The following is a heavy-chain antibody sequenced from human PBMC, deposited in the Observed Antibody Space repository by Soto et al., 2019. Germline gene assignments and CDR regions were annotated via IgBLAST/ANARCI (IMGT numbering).Heavy chain of an antibody. CDR1: GGTFSTSA. D-gene: IGHD3-3*02. V-gene: IGHV1-69*12. Sequence: QVQLMQSGAEVKKPGSSVKVSCKASGGTFSTSAISSVRQAPGEGLEWVGGIMPIFATPDYAQKFQGRVTISADESTATAYQELTSLTTDDTAVYYCARDKDRQQLGGNYYYILDVWGQGTAITVSS. CDR2: IMPIFATP. J-gene: IGHJ6*02. CDR3: ARDKDRQQLGGNYYYILDV.